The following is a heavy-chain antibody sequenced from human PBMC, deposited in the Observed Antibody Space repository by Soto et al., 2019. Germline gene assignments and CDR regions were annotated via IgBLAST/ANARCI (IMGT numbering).Heavy chain of an antibody. Sequence: PGGSLRLSCAASGFTFSSYGMRWVRQAPGKGLEWVAVISYDGSNKYYADSVKGRFTISRDNSKNTLYLQMNSLRAEDTAVYYCAKDWNLEYYYDSSGPNPLDAFDIWGQGTMVTVSS. CDR1: GFTFSSYG. J-gene: IGHJ3*02. CDR2: ISYDGSNK. D-gene: IGHD3-22*01. CDR3: AKDWNLEYYYDSSGPNPLDAFDI. V-gene: IGHV3-30*18.